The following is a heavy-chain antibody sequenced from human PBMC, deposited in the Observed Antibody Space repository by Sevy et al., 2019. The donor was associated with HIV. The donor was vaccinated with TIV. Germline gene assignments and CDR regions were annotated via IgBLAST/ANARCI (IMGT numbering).Heavy chain of an antibody. D-gene: IGHD3-22*01. CDR2: IYYSGST. CDR3: ARGQTPYYYDSSGYYYDMRLHFDY. CDR1: GGSISSGGYY. V-gene: IGHV4-31*03. J-gene: IGHJ4*02. Sequence: SETLSLTCTVSGGSISSGGYYWSWIRQHPGKGLEWIGYIYYSGSTYYNPSLKSRFTIAVDTSKNQFSLKLGSVTAAETAVYYCARGQTPYYYDSSGYYYDMRLHFDYWGQGTLVTVSS.